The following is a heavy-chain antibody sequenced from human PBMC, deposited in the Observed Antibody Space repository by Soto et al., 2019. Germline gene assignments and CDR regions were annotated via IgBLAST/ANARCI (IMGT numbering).Heavy chain of an antibody. J-gene: IGHJ5*02. CDR2: TYHSGNP. V-gene: IGHV4-30-2*01. CDR1: GDTISTGGYT. Sequence: SETLSLTCDVSGDTISTGGYTWAWIRQPPGKALEWIGHTYHSGNPYYNPSLKSRVTISVDKSKNQFSLKLSSVTAADTAVYYCARAYDYSSNWFDPWGQGTLVTVSS. CDR3: ARAYDYSSNWFDP. D-gene: IGHD4-4*01.